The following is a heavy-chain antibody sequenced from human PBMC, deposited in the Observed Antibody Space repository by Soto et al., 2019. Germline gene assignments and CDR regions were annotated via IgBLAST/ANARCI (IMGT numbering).Heavy chain of an antibody. CDR3: ARGGDCSTTSCFSFSGLNWFDP. J-gene: IGHJ5*02. V-gene: IGHV4-30-4*01. Sequence: PSETLSLTCTVSGDSISSGNYYWSWIRQPPGKGLEWIGFISKIGGTYYNPSLQSRLTISVDTSKNQLSLKLTSVTAADTAVYYCARGGDCSTTSCFSFSGLNWFDPWGQGTLVTVSS. CDR2: ISKIGGT. CDR1: GDSISSGNYY. D-gene: IGHD2-2*01.